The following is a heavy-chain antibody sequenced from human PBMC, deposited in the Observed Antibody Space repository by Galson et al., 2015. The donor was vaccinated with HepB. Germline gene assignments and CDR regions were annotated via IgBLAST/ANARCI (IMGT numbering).Heavy chain of an antibody. V-gene: IGHV1-2*02. Sequence: SCKASGYTFTGYYMHWVRQAPGQGLEWMGWIDPNSGGTNYAQKFQGRVTMTRDTSISTAYMELSRLRSDDTAVYFCASRESSSWSDAFDIWGQGTMVTVSS. D-gene: IGHD6-13*01. CDR2: IDPNSGGT. J-gene: IGHJ3*02. CDR3: ASRESSSWSDAFDI. CDR1: GYTFTGYY.